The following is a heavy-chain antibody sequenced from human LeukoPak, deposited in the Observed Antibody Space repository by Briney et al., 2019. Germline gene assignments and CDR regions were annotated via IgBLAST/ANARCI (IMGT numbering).Heavy chain of an antibody. V-gene: IGHV1-18*01. J-gene: IGHJ3*01. D-gene: IGHD3-10*01. CDR2: ISAYKGNT. CDR3: ARDLYYYGSGSYYDVFDV. Sequence: GASVKVSCKASGYTFSTYGISWVRQAPGQGLEWMGWISAYKGNTYYAQNLQGRVTMTTVTSTSTAYMELRSLRSDDTAIYYCARDLYYYGSGSYYDVFDVWGQGTMVTVSS. CDR1: GYTFSTYG.